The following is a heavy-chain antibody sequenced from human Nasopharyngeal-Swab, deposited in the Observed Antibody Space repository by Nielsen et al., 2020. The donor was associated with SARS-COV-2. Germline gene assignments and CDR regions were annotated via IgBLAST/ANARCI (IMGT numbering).Heavy chain of an antibody. J-gene: IGHJ4*02. CDR1: GFTFSSYA. CDR2: ISGSGGST. Sequence: GGSLRLFCAASGFTFSSYAMSWVRQAPGKGLEWVSAISGSGGSTYYADSVKGRFTISRDNSKNTLYLQMNSLRAEDTAVYYCAKDRWTYSSGWRDYWGQGTLVTVSS. D-gene: IGHD6-19*01. V-gene: IGHV3-23*01. CDR3: AKDRWTYSSGWRDY.